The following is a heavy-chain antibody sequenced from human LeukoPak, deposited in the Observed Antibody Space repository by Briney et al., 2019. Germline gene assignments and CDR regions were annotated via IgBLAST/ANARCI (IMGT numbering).Heavy chain of an antibody. CDR1: GGTFSSYA. D-gene: IGHD4-17*01. Sequence: GASVKVSCKASGGTFSSYAISWVRQAPGQGLEWMGRIIPILGIANYAQKFQGRVTITADKSTSTAYMELSSLRSEDTAVYYCARAILNHDYGDYHDYWGQGTLVTVSS. CDR3: ARAILNHDYGDYHDY. CDR2: IIPILGIA. J-gene: IGHJ4*02. V-gene: IGHV1-69*04.